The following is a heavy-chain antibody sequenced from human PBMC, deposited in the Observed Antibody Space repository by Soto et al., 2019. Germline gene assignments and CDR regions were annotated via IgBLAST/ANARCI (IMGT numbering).Heavy chain of an antibody. Sequence: SVKVSCKASGGTFSSYAISWVRQAPGQGLEWMGGIIPIFGTANYAQKFQGRVTITADESTSTAYMELSSLRSEDTAVYYCARTARYYHDSKLEPWGQGTLVTVSS. J-gene: IGHJ5*02. CDR3: ARTARYYHDSKLEP. D-gene: IGHD3-22*01. CDR2: IIPIFGTA. V-gene: IGHV1-69*13. CDR1: GGTFSSYA.